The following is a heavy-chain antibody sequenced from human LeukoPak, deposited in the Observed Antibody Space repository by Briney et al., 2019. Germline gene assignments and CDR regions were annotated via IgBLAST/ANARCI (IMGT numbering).Heavy chain of an antibody. J-gene: IGHJ6*03. CDR2: LSGSGSKT. V-gene: IGHV3-23*01. CDR3: AKYGSGWALYYYYYMDV. D-gene: IGHD6-19*01. CDR1: GFTFTNYA. Sequence: PGGSLRLSCAASGFTFTNYAMSWVRQAAGKGVEGVSGLSGSGSKTYYADSVKGRFTVSRDNAKNTLYLQMNSLRAEDTAVYYCAKYGSGWALYYYYYMDVWGKGTTVAVSS.